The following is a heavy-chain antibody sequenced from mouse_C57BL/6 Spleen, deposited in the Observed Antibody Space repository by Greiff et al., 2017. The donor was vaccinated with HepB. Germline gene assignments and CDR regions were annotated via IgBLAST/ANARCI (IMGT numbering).Heavy chain of an antibody. CDR2: INPNNGGT. V-gene: IGHV1-18*01. D-gene: IGHD1-1*01. CDR1: GYTFTDYN. Sequence: VHVKQSGPELVKPGASVKIPCKASGYTFTDYNMDWVKQSHGKSLEWIGDINPNNGGTIYNQKFKGKATLTVHKSSSTAYMELRSLTSEDTAVYYCARRGGSSPYWYFDVWGTGTTVTVSS. CDR3: ARRGGSSPYWYFDV. J-gene: IGHJ1*03.